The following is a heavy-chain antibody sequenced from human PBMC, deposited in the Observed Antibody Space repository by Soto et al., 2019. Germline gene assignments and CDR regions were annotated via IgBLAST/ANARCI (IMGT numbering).Heavy chain of an antibody. CDR2: IIPIFGTA. Sequence: GASVKVSCKASGGTFSSYAISWVRQAPGQGLEWMGGIIPIFGTANYAQKFQGRVTITADESTSTAYMELSSLRSEDTAVYYCARAGFPIAAAGTYFDYWGQGTLVTVSS. CDR1: GGTFSSYA. CDR3: ARAGFPIAAAGTYFDY. D-gene: IGHD6-13*01. J-gene: IGHJ4*02. V-gene: IGHV1-69*13.